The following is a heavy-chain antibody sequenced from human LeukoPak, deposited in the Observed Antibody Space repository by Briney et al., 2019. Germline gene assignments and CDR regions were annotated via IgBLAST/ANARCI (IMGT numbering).Heavy chain of an antibody. Sequence: GGSLRLSCAASGFTSNNYAVNWVRQAPGKGLEWVSAISGSGGSTYYADSVKGRFTISRDNSKNTLYLQMNSLRAEDTAVYYCAKDPFGGYSSGFPFDYWGQGTLVTVSS. CDR3: AKDPFGGYSSGFPFDY. CDR2: ISGSGGST. J-gene: IGHJ4*02. D-gene: IGHD6-19*01. V-gene: IGHV3-23*01. CDR1: GFTSNNYA.